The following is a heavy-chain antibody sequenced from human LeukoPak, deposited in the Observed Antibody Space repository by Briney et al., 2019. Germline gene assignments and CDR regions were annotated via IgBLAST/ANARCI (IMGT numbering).Heavy chain of an antibody. Sequence: ASGKVSCKASGYTFTSSGFSWVRQAPGQGLEWMGWISAYNGNTKYAQKIQGRVTMTTDTSTSTAYMELRSLRSDDTALYYCARDRTAAAFDYWGQGTLVTVSS. CDR2: ISAYNGNT. CDR3: ARDRTAAAFDY. V-gene: IGHV1-18*01. D-gene: IGHD6-13*01. CDR1: GYTFTSSG. J-gene: IGHJ4*02.